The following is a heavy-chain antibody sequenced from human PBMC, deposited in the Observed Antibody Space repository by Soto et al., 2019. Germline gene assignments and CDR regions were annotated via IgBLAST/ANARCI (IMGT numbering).Heavy chain of an antibody. J-gene: IGHJ5*02. CDR3: ARHTSCGGDCFSWFDP. D-gene: IGHD2-21*02. V-gene: IGHV4-39*01. Sequence: SLTCTVSGGSISSSSYYWGWIRQPPGKGLEWIGSIYYSGSTYYNPSLKSRVTISVDTSKNQFSLKLSSVTAADTAVYYCARHTSCGGDCFSWFDPWGQGTLVTVSS. CDR2: IYYSGST. CDR1: GGSISSSSYY.